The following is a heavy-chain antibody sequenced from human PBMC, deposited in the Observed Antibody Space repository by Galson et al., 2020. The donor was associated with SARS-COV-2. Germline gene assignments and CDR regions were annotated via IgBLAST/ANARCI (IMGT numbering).Heavy chain of an antibody. J-gene: IGHJ3*02. CDR1: GFTFNTYS. CDR2: ISSRSTTI. D-gene: IGHD4-17*01. CDR3: ARRAGVHYGYAIDI. Sequence: GGSLRLSCAASGFTFNTYSMTWVRQAPGKGLEWVSYISSRSTTIYSADSVKGRFTISRDNAKNSLYLQMNSLRDEDTAVYYCARRAGVHYGYAIDIWGQGTRVTVSS. V-gene: IGHV3-48*02.